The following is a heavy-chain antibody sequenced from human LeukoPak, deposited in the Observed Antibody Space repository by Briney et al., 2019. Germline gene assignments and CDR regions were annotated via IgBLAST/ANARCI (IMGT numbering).Heavy chain of an antibody. CDR2: IYYSGST. CDR1: GCSISSYS. J-gene: IGHJ6*02. V-gene: IGHV4-59*01. D-gene: IGHD3-10*01. Sequence: PSETLSLTCTVSGCSISSYSWSWIRQAPGKGLEWIGYIYYSGSTNYNPSLKSRVTKAGDTSKNHSSLKLSSVTAADTAVYYCARVITMVRGVRRHPRGMDVWGQGTTVTVSS. CDR3: ARVITMVRGVRRHPRGMDV.